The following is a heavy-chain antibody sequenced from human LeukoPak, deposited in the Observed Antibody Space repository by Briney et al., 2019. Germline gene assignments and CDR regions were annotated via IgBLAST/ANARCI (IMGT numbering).Heavy chain of an antibody. D-gene: IGHD1-26*01. CDR1: GFTFSGYG. CDR3: AKDRAKWELLSSNSGSDY. Sequence: PGGSLRLSCAASGFTFSGYGMHWVRQAPGKGLEWVAFIRYDGSNKYYADSVKGRFTISRDNSKNTLYLQMNSLRAEDTAVYYCAKDRAKWELLSSNSGSDYWGQGTLVTVSS. V-gene: IGHV3-30*02. J-gene: IGHJ4*02. CDR2: IRYDGSNK.